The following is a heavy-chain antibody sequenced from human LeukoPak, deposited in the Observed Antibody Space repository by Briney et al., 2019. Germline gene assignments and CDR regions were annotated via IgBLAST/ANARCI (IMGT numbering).Heavy chain of an antibody. CDR2: IYYSGST. CDR3: ASIAVAARDAFDI. Sequence: PSETLSLTCTVSGVSISSSSYYWGWIRQPPGKGLEWIGSIYYSGSTYYNPSLKSRFTISVDTSKNQFSLKLSSVTAADTAVYYCASIAVAARDAFDIWGQGTMVTVSA. J-gene: IGHJ3*02. CDR1: GVSISSSSYY. D-gene: IGHD6-19*01. V-gene: IGHV4-39*01.